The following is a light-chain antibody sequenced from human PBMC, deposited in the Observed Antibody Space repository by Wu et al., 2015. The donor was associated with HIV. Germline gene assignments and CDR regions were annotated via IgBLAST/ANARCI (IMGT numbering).Light chain of an antibody. Sequence: EIVLTQSPATLSLSPGERATLSCRASQSVSRFLAWYQHKPGQAPRVVIYDTSNRAAGIPARFSGSGSGTDFTLTISSLEPEDFAVYYCHQRTTWPRTFGQGTKVE. CDR1: QSVSRF. V-gene: IGKV3-11*01. CDR3: HQRTTWPRT. J-gene: IGKJ1*01. CDR2: DTS.